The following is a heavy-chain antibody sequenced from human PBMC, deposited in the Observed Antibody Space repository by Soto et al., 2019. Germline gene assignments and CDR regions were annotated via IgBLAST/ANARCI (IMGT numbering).Heavy chain of an antibody. CDR2: INHYGST. J-gene: IGHJ4*02. CDR3: ARGHGRFAH. D-gene: IGHD3-3*01. CDR1: GVSFTGYY. V-gene: IGHV4-34*02. Sequence: QVQLQQWGAGLLKPSESLSLTCGVSGVSFTGYYWTWIRQAPGKGLEWIGEINHYGSTNYNPSLKGPVTISLDTSKNQCSLRLASLSAADAAVYYCARGHGRFAHWGQGTLVTVSS.